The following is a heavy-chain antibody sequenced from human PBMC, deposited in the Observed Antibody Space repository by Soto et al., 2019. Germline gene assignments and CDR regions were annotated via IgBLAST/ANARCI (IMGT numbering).Heavy chain of an antibody. V-gene: IGHV4-34*01. D-gene: IGHD2-2*01. J-gene: IGHJ5*02. CDR2: INHGGST. Sequence: SETLSLTCAVYGGSLSGHYWSWIRQPPGKGLEWIGEINHGGSTKYNPSLKSRVTISVDTSKDQFSLQLSSVTAADSAVYYCAGLVPATTDWFDPWGQGTLVTVYS. CDR1: GGSLSGHY. CDR3: AGLVPATTDWFDP.